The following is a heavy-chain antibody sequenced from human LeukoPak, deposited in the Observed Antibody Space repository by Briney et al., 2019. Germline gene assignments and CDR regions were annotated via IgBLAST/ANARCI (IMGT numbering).Heavy chain of an antibody. Sequence: ASVKVSCKASGGTFSSYAISWVRQAPGQGLEWMGRIIPILGIANYAQKFQGRVTITADKSTSTAYMELSSLRSEDTAVYYCARDTSSSWYGGDDYWGQGTLVTVSS. V-gene: IGHV1-69*04. D-gene: IGHD6-13*01. CDR2: IIPILGIA. CDR3: ARDTSSSWYGGDDY. J-gene: IGHJ4*02. CDR1: GGTFSSYA.